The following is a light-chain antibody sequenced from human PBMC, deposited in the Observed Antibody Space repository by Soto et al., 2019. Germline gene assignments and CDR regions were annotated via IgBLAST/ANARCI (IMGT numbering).Light chain of an antibody. Sequence: EIVMTQSPATLSLSPGKRVTLSCRASQSISISLAWYQQKPGQAPRLLIHDASTRATGIPARFSGSGSGTEFTLTINSLKSEHFAVYFCQQGTVGQGTKVDI. CDR3: QQGT. J-gene: IGKJ1*01. V-gene: IGKV3-15*01. CDR2: DAS. CDR1: QSISIS.